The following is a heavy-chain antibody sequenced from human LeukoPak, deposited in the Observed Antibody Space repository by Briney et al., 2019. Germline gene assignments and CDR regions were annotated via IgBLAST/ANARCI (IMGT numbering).Heavy chain of an antibody. V-gene: IGHV4-31*03. D-gene: IGHD3-3*01. J-gene: IGHJ4*02. CDR1: GGSISSGGYY. CDR3: ARRSKYYDFWSGYDYFDY. Sequence: SETLSLTCTVSGGSISSGGYYWSWIRQHSGKGLEWIGYIYYSGSTYYNPSLKSRVTISVDTSKDQFSLKLSSVTAADTAVYYCARRSKYYDFWSGYDYFDYWGQGTLVTVSS. CDR2: IYYSGST.